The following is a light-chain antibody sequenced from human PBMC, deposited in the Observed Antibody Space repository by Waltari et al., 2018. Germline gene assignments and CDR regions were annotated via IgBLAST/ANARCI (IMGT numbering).Light chain of an antibody. V-gene: IGKV2-30*02. CDR2: KVS. Sequence: DVVMTQSPLSLPVTLGQPASISCRSSQSLVHSDGNTYLSWFQQRPGQSPRRLTYKVSNRDSGVPDRFSGSGSGTDFTLKISRVEAEDVGVYYCMQGTQWPYTFGQGTELEIK. J-gene: IGKJ2*01. CDR3: MQGTQWPYT. CDR1: QSLVHSDGNTY.